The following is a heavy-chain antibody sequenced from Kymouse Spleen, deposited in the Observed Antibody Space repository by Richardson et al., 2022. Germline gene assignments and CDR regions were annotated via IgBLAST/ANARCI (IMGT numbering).Heavy chain of an antibody. CDR2: IYYSGST. CDR3: ARPWFGEFDAFDI. D-gene: IGHD3-10*01. Sequence: QVQLQESGPGLVKPSETLSLTCTVSGGSISSYYWSWIRQPPGKGLEWIGYIYYSGSTNYNPSLKSRVTISVDTSKNQFSLKLSSVTAADTAVYYCARPWFGEFDAFDIWGQGTMVTVSS. CDR1: GGSISSYY. J-gene: IGHJ3*02. V-gene: IGHV4-59*01.